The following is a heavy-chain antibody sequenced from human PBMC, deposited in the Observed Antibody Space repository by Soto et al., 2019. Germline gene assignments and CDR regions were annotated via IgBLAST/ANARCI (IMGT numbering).Heavy chain of an antibody. CDR3: ARGSAAAGTNWFDP. Sequence: SETLSLTCTVSGGSISSSSYYWGWIRQPPGKGLEWIGSIYYSGSTNYNPSLKSRVTISVDTSKNQFSLKLSSVTAADTAVYYCARGSAAAGTNWFDPWGQGTLVTVSS. J-gene: IGHJ5*02. D-gene: IGHD6-13*01. V-gene: IGHV4-39*07. CDR1: GGSISSSSYY. CDR2: IYYSGST.